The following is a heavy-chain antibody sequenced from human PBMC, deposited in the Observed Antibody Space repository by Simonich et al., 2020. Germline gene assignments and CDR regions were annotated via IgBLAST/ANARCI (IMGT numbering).Heavy chain of an antibody. J-gene: IGHJ4*02. CDR1: GFTFSSYA. Sequence: QVQLVESGGGVVQPGRSLRLSCAASGFTFSSYAMHWVRQAPGKGLEWVAYKSYDGSKKYYADSVKGRFTISRDNSKNTLYLQMYSLRAEDTAVYYCARDGERYCGGDCYSYFDYWGQGTLVTVSS. CDR3: ARDGERYCGGDCYSYFDY. CDR2: KSYDGSKK. V-gene: IGHV3-30*07. D-gene: IGHD2-21*02.